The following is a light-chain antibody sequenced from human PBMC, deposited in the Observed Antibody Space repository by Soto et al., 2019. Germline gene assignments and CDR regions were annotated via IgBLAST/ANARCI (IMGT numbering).Light chain of an antibody. J-gene: IGKJ4*01. CDR3: HHYYSAPLT. CDR2: WAS. CDR1: QSLLSRSTNKNY. V-gene: IGKV4-1*01. Sequence: DIVMTQSPDSLAVSLGERATINCKSSQSLLSRSTNKNYLAWYQLKPGQPPKLLIYWASTRESGVPDRFSGSGSGTDFTLTISSLQAEDVAVYYCHHYYSAPLTFGGGTTVENK.